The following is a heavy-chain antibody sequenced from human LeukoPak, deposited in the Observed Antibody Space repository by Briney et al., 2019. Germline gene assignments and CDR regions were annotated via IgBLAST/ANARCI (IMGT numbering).Heavy chain of an antibody. CDR1: GFTFTNSW. CDR2: IKQDGSTK. J-gene: IGHJ4*02. V-gene: IGHV3-7*01. CDR3: ARDTDGSLDY. D-gene: IGHD1-26*01. Sequence: PGGSLRLSCAASGFTFTNSWMAWVRQAPGKGLEWVANIKQDGSTKHYADSLKGRFTISRDNPKNSLYLQVNSLRADDTAVYYCARDTDGSLDYWGQGILVTVAS.